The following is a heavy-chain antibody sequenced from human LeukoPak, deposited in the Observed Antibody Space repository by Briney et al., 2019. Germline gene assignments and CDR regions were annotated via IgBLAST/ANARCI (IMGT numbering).Heavy chain of an antibody. V-gene: IGHV3-33*06. CDR1: GFTCSTYG. J-gene: IGHJ5*02. Sequence: GRSLRLSCAASGFTCSTYGVCWVRQAPGKGLEWVAIIWYDGSNKYYADSVKGRLIISRDNSKNTLYLQMNSLRAEDTAVYYCAKEHPYCSGGSCYSGSNWFDPWGQGTLVTVSS. D-gene: IGHD2-15*01. CDR3: AKEHPYCSGGSCYSGSNWFDP. CDR2: IWYDGSNK.